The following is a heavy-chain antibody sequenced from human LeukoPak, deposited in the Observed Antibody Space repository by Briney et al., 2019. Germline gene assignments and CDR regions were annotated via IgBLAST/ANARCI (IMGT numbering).Heavy chain of an antibody. V-gene: IGHV3-7*01. D-gene: IGHD3-3*01. Sequence: GGSLRLSXAASGFTFSTYWMSWVHQAPGKGLEWVANIKQDGSEKYYVDSVKGRFTISRDNAKNSLYLQMNSLRAEDTAVYYCARSNYDFWSGYLYYLDYWGQGTLVTVSS. CDR2: IKQDGSEK. CDR3: ARSNYDFWSGYLYYLDY. J-gene: IGHJ4*02. CDR1: GFTFSTYW.